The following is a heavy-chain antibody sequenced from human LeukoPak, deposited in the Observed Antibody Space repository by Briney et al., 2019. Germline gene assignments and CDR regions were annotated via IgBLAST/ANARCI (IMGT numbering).Heavy chain of an antibody. Sequence: ASVKVSCKASGYRFSKYAMNWVRQAPGQGLEWMGWINTKTGNPTYAQGFTGRFVFSLDTSVTTAYLQISSLKDDDTAVYYCASPYSGSYSYLLPGDYWGQGTLVTVSS. D-gene: IGHD1-26*01. J-gene: IGHJ4*02. CDR3: ASPYSGSYSYLLPGDY. CDR2: INTKTGNP. CDR1: GYRFSKYA. V-gene: IGHV7-4-1*02.